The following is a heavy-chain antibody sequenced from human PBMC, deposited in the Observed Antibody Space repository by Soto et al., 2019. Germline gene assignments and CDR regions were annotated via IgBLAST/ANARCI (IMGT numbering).Heavy chain of an antibody. J-gene: IGHJ5*02. D-gene: IGHD3-10*01. CDR1: GFTSSNYA. V-gene: IGHV3-23*01. CDR2: IHGGGAGT. CDR3: GKDAVSNNGEWDWIDP. Sequence: EAQLLESGGGLVQPGGSLRLTCAASGFTSSNYAMTWVRQVPGKGLEWVSSIHGGGAGTYYSDSVKGRFTVSRDDSEKTLYLQLSSLRVDDTAVYYCGKDAVSNNGEWDWIDPWGQGTLVIVSS.